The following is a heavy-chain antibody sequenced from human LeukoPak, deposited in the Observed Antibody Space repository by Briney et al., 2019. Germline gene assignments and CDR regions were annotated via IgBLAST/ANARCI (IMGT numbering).Heavy chain of an antibody. Sequence: GGSLRLSCAVSGFTFSDYWMSWVRQAPGKGLEWVANINLNGSGKYYVDSVKGRFTISRDNAKNSLYLQMNSLRAEDTAVYHFARDNNREFDYWGQGALVTDSS. CDR3: ARDNNREFDY. CDR1: GFTFSDYW. CDR2: INLNGSGK. V-gene: IGHV3-7*01. J-gene: IGHJ4*02. D-gene: IGHD1-14*01.